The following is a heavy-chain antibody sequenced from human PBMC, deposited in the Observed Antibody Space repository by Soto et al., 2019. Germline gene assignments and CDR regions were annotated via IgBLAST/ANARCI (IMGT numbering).Heavy chain of an antibody. V-gene: IGHV3-21*01. CDR1: GFSFFSYT. CDR3: TRSPRSITGPPTGGAQNDY. Sequence: EMQLVESGGDLVKPGGSLRLSCAGAGFSFFSYTMTWVRQAPGKWLEWVSSISSDNKYIYYADSVKGRFTISRDNAKSSLFLQKNSLRADDTAVYYCTRSPRSITGPPTGGAQNDYWGQGALVTVSS. J-gene: IGHJ4*02. CDR2: ISSDNKYI. D-gene: IGHD1-20*01.